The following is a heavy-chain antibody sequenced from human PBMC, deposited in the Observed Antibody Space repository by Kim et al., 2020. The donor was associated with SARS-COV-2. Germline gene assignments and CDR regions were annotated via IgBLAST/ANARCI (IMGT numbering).Heavy chain of an antibody. CDR2: IYHSGST. CDR1: GGSISSGGYS. J-gene: IGHJ6*03. V-gene: IGHV4-30-2*01. D-gene: IGHD2-2*01. Sequence: SETLSLTCAVSGGSISSGGYSWSWIRQPPGKGLEWIGYIYHSGSTYYNPSLKSRVTISVDRSKNQFSLKLSSVTAADTAVYYCARVSGYCSSTSCYRGSYYMDVWGKGTTVTVSS. CDR3: ARVSGYCSSTSCYRGSYYMDV.